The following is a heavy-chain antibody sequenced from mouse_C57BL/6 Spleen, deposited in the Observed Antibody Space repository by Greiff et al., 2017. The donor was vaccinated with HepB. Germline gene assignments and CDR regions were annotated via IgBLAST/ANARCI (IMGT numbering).Heavy chain of an antibody. D-gene: IGHD2-4*01. Sequence: EVQVVESGGGLVKPGGSLKLSCAASGFTFSSYAMSWVRQTPEKRLEWVATISDGGSYTYYPDNVKGRFTISRDNAKNNLYLQMSHLKSEDTAMYYCARDSLDYYWGQGTLVTVSA. J-gene: IGHJ3*01. CDR2: ISDGGSYT. V-gene: IGHV5-4*01. CDR1: GFTFSSYA. CDR3: ARDSLDYY.